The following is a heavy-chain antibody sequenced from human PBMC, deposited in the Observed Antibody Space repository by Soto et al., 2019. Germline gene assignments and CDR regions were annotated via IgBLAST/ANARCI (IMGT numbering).Heavy chain of an antibody. D-gene: IGHD4-17*01. CDR1: GFTFSDYY. Sequence: PGGSLRLSCAASGFTFSDYYMSWIRQAPGKGLEWVSYISSSGSTIYYADSVKGRFTISRDNAKNSLYLQMNSLRAEDTAVYYCARLTVTTMVYFDYWGQGTLVTVSS. J-gene: IGHJ4*02. CDR2: ISSSGSTI. V-gene: IGHV3-11*01. CDR3: ARLTVTTMVYFDY.